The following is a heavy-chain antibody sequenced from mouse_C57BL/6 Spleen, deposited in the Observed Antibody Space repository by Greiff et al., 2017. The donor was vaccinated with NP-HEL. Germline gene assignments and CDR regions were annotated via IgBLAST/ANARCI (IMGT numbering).Heavy chain of an antibody. D-gene: IGHD4-1*01. V-gene: IGHV1-4*01. CDR1: GYTFTSYT. CDR3: ARELGRGAWFAY. CDR2: INPSSGYT. J-gene: IGHJ3*01. Sequence: VKLMESGAELARPGASVKMSCKASGYTFTSYTMHWVKQRPGQGLEWIGYINPSSGYTKYNQKFKDKATLTADKSSSTAYMQLSSLTSEDSAVYYCARELGRGAWFAYWGQGTLVTVSA.